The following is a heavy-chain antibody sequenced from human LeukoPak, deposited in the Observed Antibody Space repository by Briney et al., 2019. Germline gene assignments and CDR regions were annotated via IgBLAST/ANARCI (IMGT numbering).Heavy chain of an antibody. CDR2: IIPIFGTA. CDR1: GGTFSSYA. CDR3: ARSEQTGTDYYYYMDV. D-gene: IGHD1-7*01. Sequence: EASVKVSCKASGGTFSSYAIRWVRQAPGQGPEWMGGIIPIFGTANYAQKFQGRVTITADESTSTAYMELSSLRSEDTAVYYCARSEQTGTDYYYYMDVWGKGTTVTVSS. J-gene: IGHJ6*03. V-gene: IGHV1-69*13.